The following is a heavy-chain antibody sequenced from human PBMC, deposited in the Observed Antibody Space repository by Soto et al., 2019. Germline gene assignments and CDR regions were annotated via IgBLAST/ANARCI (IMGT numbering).Heavy chain of an antibody. Sequence: EVQLLESGGGLVQPGGSLRLSCAASGFTFSSYAMTWVRQAPGTGLEWVSAISASGGRTYFADSVKGRFTISRDNSKNTLYLQMNSLRAEDTAVYYCAKEMGYSSSSRSDYWGQGTLVTVSS. V-gene: IGHV3-23*01. CDR3: AKEMGYSSSSRSDY. CDR2: ISASGGRT. D-gene: IGHD6-6*01. CDR1: GFTFSSYA. J-gene: IGHJ4*02.